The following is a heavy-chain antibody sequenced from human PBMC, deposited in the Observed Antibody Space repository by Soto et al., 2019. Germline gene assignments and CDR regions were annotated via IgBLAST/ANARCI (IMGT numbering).Heavy chain of an antibody. CDR1: GFTFSSYS. D-gene: IGHD3-3*01. CDR3: ARGYDFWSGWGPDYYYGMDV. V-gene: IGHV3-21*01. CDR2: ISSSSYI. Sequence: GGSLRLSCAASGFTFSSYSMNWVRQARGKGLEWVSSISSSSYIYYADSAKGRFTISRDNAKDSLYLQMNSLRAEDTAVYYCARGYDFWSGWGPDYYYGMDVWGQGTTVTVSS. J-gene: IGHJ6*02.